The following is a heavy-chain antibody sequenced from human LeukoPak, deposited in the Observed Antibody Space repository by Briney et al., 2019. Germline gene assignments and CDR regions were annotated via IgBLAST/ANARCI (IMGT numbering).Heavy chain of an antibody. D-gene: IGHD3-3*01. J-gene: IGHJ4*02. Sequence: GGSLRLSCAASGFTFHTYAMSWVRQAPGKGLDWVSVLSGSGGSTYYADSVKGRFTTSRDNSKNTLYLQMNSLRAEDTAVYYCARGTHYDFWSDETRFDYWGQGTLVTVSS. CDR2: LSGSGGST. CDR1: GFTFHTYA. V-gene: IGHV3-23*01. CDR3: ARGTHYDFWSDETRFDY.